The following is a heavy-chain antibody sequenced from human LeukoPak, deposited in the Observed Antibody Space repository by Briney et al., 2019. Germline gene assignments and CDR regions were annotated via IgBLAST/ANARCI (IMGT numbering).Heavy chain of an antibody. CDR2: IIPILGIA. D-gene: IGHD3-10*01. CDR1: GGTFSSYA. J-gene: IGHJ4*02. V-gene: IGHV1-69*04. CDR3: ARDHVGYYGSGSYYAVDY. Sequence: SVKVSCKASGGTFSSYAISWVRQAPGQGLEWMGRIIPILGIANYAQKFQGRVTITADKSTSTAYMELSSLRSGDTAVYYCARDHVGYYGSGSYYAVDYWGQGTLVTVSS.